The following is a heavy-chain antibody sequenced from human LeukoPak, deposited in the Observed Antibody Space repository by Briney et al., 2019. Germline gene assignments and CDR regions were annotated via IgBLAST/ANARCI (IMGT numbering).Heavy chain of an antibody. V-gene: IGHV3-21*01. Sequence: GGSLRLSCAASGFTFSSYTMNWGRQAPGKGLEWVSSITSSSSYTYYADSVKGRFTISRDNAKNSLYLQMNSLRAEDTAVYYCARVWGQLVDFWGQGTLLTVSS. CDR2: ITSSSSYT. CDR1: GFTFSSYT. D-gene: IGHD6-13*01. CDR3: ARVWGQLVDF. J-gene: IGHJ4*02.